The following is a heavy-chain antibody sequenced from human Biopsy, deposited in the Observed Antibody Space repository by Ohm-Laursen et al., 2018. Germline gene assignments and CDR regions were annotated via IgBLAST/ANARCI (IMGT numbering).Heavy chain of an antibody. CDR3: VREPKTGTAEAWYFDL. D-gene: IGHD3-9*01. V-gene: IGHV4-31*03. Sequence: SQTLSLTCTVSGDSVSSGSFYWTWIRQRPGKGLEWIGYISYNERTHYNPSLTSRLAISFDTSNNRISLQLRSVSVADTAVYYCVREPKTGTAEAWYFDLWGRGSPVTVPS. CDR1: GDSVSSGSFY. CDR2: ISYNERT. J-gene: IGHJ2*01.